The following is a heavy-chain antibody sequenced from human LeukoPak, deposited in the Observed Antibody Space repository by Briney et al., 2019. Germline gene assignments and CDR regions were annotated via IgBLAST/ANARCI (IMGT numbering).Heavy chain of an antibody. V-gene: IGHV4-34*01. J-gene: IGHJ6*03. D-gene: IGHD3-3*01. Sequence: SETLSLTCAVYGGSFSGYYWSWTRQPPGKGLEWIGEINHSGSTNYNPSLKSRVTISVDTSKNQFSLKLSSVTAADTAVYYCAKGRTIFGVVTHYYYYYMDVWGKGTTVTVSS. CDR3: AKGRTIFGVVTHYYYYYMDV. CDR1: GGSFSGYY. CDR2: INHSGST.